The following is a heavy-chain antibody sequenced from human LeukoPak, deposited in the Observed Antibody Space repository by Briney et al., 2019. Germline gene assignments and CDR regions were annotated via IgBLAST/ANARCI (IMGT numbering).Heavy chain of an antibody. V-gene: IGHV3-23*01. CDR3: AKDRLLIYDVFDY. D-gene: IGHD5/OR15-5a*01. CDR1: GFTFSSYA. J-gene: IGHJ4*02. Sequence: GGSLRLSCAASGFTFSSYAMSWVRQAPGKGLEWVSAISGSGGSTYYAGSVKGRFTISRDNSKNTLYLQMNSLRAEDTAVYYCAKDRLLIYDVFDYWGQGTLATVSS. CDR2: ISGSGGST.